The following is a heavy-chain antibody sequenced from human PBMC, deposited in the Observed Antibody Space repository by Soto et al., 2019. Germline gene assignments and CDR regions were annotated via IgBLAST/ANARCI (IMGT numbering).Heavy chain of an antibody. V-gene: IGHV3-23*01. CDR3: AKGYRYCSSTTCYTTSAPFDY. CDR1: GFTFSSYA. CDR2: ISGTGSST. D-gene: IGHD2-2*02. J-gene: IGHJ4*02. Sequence: EVQLLESGGGLVQPGGSLRLSCAASGFTFSSYAMTWVRQAPGKGLEWVSGISGTGSSTYYADSVEGRFTISRDNSKNTLYLQMNSLRAEDTAVYYCAKGYRYCSSTTCYTTSAPFDYWGQGILVTVSS.